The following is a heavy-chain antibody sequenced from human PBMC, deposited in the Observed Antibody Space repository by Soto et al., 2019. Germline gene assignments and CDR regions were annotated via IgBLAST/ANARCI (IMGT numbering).Heavy chain of an antibody. D-gene: IGHD2-15*01. J-gene: IGHJ3*02. CDR2: INPNSGGT. V-gene: IGHV1-2*04. Sequence: GASVKVSCKASGYTFTVYYMHWVRQAPGQGLEWMGWINPNSGGTNYAQKFQGWVTMTRDTSISTAYMELSRLRSDDTAVYYCARAGVEGYCSGGSCHLGAFDIWGQGRMVTVSS. CDR1: GYTFTVYY. CDR3: ARAGVEGYCSGGSCHLGAFDI.